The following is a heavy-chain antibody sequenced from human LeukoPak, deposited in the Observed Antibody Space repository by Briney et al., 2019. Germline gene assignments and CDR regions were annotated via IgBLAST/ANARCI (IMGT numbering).Heavy chain of an antibody. V-gene: IGHV4-39*01. CDR1: GGSISSSSYY. Sequence: PSETLSLTCTVSGGSISSSSYYWGWIRQPPGKGLECIGSIYYSGSTYYNPSLKSRVTISVDTSKNQFSLKLSSVTAADTAVYYCARPIDPNYYDSSGFDYWGQGTLVTVSS. J-gene: IGHJ4*02. D-gene: IGHD3-22*01. CDR3: ARPIDPNYYDSSGFDY. CDR2: IYYSGST.